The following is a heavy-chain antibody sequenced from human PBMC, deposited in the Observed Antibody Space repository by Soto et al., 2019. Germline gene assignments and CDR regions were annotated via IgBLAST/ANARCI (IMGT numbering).Heavy chain of an antibody. CDR3: AKDMKGSGYDSGYYYYMDV. D-gene: IGHD5-12*01. CDR1: GFTFSSYA. Sequence: GGSLRLSCAASGFTFSSYAMSWVRQAPGKGLEWVSAISGSGGSTYYADSVKGRLTISRDNSKNTLYLQMNSLRAEDTAVYYCAKDMKGSGYDSGYYYYMDVWGKGTTVTVSS. CDR2: ISGSGGST. J-gene: IGHJ6*03. V-gene: IGHV3-23*01.